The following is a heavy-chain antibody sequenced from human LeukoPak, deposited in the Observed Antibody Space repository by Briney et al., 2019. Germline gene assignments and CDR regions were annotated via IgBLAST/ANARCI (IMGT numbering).Heavy chain of an antibody. CDR3: ARPSVLGPNTDY. J-gene: IGHJ4*02. CDR2: IEQDGSEK. D-gene: IGHD4/OR15-4a*01. V-gene: IGHV3-7*01. Sequence: GGSLRLSCAASGFTFSNYWMSWVRQTPGKGLEWVATIEQDGSEKYYVDSVKGRFTISRDNVKKSLFLQMNSLRADDTAVYYCARPSVLGPNTDYWGQGTLVTVSS. CDR1: GFTFSNYW.